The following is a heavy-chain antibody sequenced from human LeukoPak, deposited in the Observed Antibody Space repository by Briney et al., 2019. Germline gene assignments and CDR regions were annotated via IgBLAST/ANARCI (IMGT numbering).Heavy chain of an antibody. CDR3: ARVTKGAKQRFGELINRYSYYMDV. D-gene: IGHD3-10*01. J-gene: IGHJ6*03. V-gene: IGHV4-39*07. CDR2: IYYSGNT. CDR1: GGSISSSSYY. Sequence: SETLSLTCTVSGGSISSSSYYWGWIRQPPGKGLEWIGSIYYSGNTYYNPSLKSRVTISGDTSKNQFSLKLSSVTAADTAVYYCARVTKGAKQRFGELINRYSYYMDVWGKGTTVTVSS.